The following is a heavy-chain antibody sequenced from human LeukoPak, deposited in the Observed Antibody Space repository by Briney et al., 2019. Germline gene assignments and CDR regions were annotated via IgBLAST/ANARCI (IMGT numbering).Heavy chain of an antibody. CDR3: AKVDDLLGWFDP. CDR2: ISGSGGST. V-gene: IGHV3-23*01. Sequence: GGSLRLSCAASGFTFSSYAMSWVRQAPGKGLEWGSAISGSGGSTYYADSVKGRFTISRDNSKNTLYLQMNSLRAEDTAVYYCAKVDDLLGWFDPWGQGTLVTVSS. CDR1: GFTFSSYA. J-gene: IGHJ5*02. D-gene: IGHD2-15*01.